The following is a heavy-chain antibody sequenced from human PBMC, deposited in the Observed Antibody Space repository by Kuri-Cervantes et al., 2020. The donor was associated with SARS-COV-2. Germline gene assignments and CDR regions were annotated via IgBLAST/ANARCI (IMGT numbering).Heavy chain of an antibody. CDR2: IYHSGST. D-gene: IGHD6-13*01. CDR1: GYSISSGYY. V-gene: IGHV4-38-2*02. Sequence: GSLRLSCTVPGYSISSGYYWGWIRQPPGKGLEWIGSIYHSGSTYYNPSLKSRVTISVDTSKNQSSLKLSSVTAADTAVYYCARVGRAGPFDYWGQGTLVTVSS. J-gene: IGHJ4*02. CDR3: ARVGRAGPFDY.